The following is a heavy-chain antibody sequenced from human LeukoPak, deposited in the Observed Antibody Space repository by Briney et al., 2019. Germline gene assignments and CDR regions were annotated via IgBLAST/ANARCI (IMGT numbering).Heavy chain of an antibody. CDR3: ARGGDDYGDYVSWFDP. D-gene: IGHD4-17*01. V-gene: IGHV1-69*05. J-gene: IGHJ5*02. CDR2: IIPIFGTA. CDR1: GGTFSSYA. Sequence: SVKVSCKASGGTFSSYAISWVRQAPGQGLEWMGGIIPIFGTANYAQKFQGRVTITTDESTSTAYMELSSLRAEDTAVYYCARGGDDYGDYVSWFDPWGQGTLVTVSS.